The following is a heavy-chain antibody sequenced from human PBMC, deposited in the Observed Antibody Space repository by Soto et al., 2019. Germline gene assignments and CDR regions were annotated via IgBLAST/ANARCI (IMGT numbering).Heavy chain of an antibody. CDR1: GYTFTSYG. CDR3: ARDSGTYSAEYFQH. V-gene: IGHV1-18*01. D-gene: IGHD1-26*01. Sequence: QVQLVQSGAEVKKPGASVKVSCKTSGYTFTSYGISWVRQAPGQGLEWMGWISAYNGNTKYAQKLQGRVPMTTDTSTTTAYMELRSLRSDDTAVYYCARDSGTYSAEYFQHWGQGTLVTVSS. J-gene: IGHJ1*01. CDR2: ISAYNGNT.